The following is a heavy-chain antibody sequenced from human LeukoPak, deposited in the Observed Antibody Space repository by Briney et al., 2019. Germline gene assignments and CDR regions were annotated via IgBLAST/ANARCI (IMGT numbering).Heavy chain of an antibody. CDR1: GYTFTGYY. V-gene: IGHV1-2*02. Sequence: ASVKVSCKASGYTFTGYYMHWVRQAPGQGLEWMGWINPNSGGTNYAQKFQGRVTMTRDTSISTAYMELNRLRSDDTAVYYCASHSSGWYEYYFDYWGQGTLVTVSS. D-gene: IGHD6-19*01. CDR2: INPNSGGT. CDR3: ASHSSGWYEYYFDY. J-gene: IGHJ4*02.